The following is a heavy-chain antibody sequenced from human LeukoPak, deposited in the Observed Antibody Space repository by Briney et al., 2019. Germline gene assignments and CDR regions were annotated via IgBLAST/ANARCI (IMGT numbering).Heavy chain of an antibody. V-gene: IGHV3-21*01. CDR2: ISSSSSYI. D-gene: IGHD2-15*01. Sequence: GSLRLSCAASGFTFSSYSMNWVRQAPGKGLEWVSSISSSSSYIYYADSVKGRFAISRDNAKNSLYLQMNSLRAEDTAVYYCARGSLGYCRGGSCRPLDYWGQGTLVTVSS. CDR3: ARGSLGYCRGGSCRPLDY. J-gene: IGHJ4*02. CDR1: GFTFSSYS.